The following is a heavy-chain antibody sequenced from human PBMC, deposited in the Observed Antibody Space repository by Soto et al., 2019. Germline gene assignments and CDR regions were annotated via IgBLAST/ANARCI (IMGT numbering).Heavy chain of an antibody. J-gene: IGHJ6*02. CDR3: ARYSSNWFQTEGMDV. CDR2: IDTSGNT. V-gene: IGHV4-4*07. CDR1: GGSISTYY. D-gene: IGHD6-13*01. Sequence: SETLSLTCTVSGGSISTYYWSWIRQPAGKGLEWIGRIDTSGNTNYNPSLKSRVTMSVATSKKQFSLKLTSVTAADTAVYYCARYSSNWFQTEGMDVWGQGTTVTVSS.